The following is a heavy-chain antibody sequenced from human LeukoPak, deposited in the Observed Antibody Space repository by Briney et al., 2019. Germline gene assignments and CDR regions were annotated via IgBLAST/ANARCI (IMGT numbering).Heavy chain of an antibody. CDR1: GGSISSGGYY. CDR3: ARVWFGELWGGHYFDY. V-gene: IGHV4-31*02. CDR2: SYYSGST. Sequence: SETLSLTCTVSGGSISSGGYYWSWIRQHPGKGLEWIGYSYYSGSTNYNPSLKSRVTISLDTSKNQFSLMLTSVTAADTAVYYCARVWFGELWGGHYFDYWGQGTLVTVSS. D-gene: IGHD3-10*01. J-gene: IGHJ4*02.